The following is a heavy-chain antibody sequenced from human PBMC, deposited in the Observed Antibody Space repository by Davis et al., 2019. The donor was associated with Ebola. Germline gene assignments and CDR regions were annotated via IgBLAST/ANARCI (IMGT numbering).Heavy chain of an antibody. J-gene: IGHJ5*02. CDR3: ARDESTVTTSWFDP. CDR1: GFTFSSYW. CDR2: IKQDGSEK. V-gene: IGHV3-7*01. D-gene: IGHD4-11*01. Sequence: GESLKISCAASGFTFSSYWMSWLRQAPGKGLEWVANIKQDGSEKYYVDSVKGRFTISRDNAKNSLYLQMNSLRAEDTAVYYCARDESTVTTSWFDPWGQGTLVTVSS.